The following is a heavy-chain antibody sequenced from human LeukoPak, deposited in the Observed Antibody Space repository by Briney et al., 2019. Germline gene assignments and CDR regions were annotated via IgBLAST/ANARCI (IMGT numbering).Heavy chain of an antibody. CDR2: INSDGSST. J-gene: IGHJ3*02. CDR1: GFTFSSYW. D-gene: IGHD2-15*01. Sequence: GGSLRLSCAASGFTFSSYWMHWVRQAPGKGLVWVSRINSDGSSTSYADSVKGRFTISRDNAKNSLYLQMNSLRAEDTAVYYCAREAYCSGGSCYRSDAFDIWGQGTMVTVSS. CDR3: AREAYCSGGSCYRSDAFDI. V-gene: IGHV3-74*01.